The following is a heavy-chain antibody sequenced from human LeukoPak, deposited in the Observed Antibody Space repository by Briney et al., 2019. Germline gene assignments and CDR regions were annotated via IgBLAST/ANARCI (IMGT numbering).Heavy chain of an antibody. J-gene: IGHJ4*02. CDR1: GFIFSDFS. Sequence: GGSLRLSCTVSGFIFSDFSMSWVRQAPGKGLEWVAKMSEDGNEIFYVDSVKGRFTISRDNTKKSLYLQLNSLRPEDLAVYYCARPRGCGSARCNNFDYWGQGTLVTVSS. CDR3: ARPRGCGSARCNNFDY. V-gene: IGHV3-7*01. CDR2: MSEDGNEI. D-gene: IGHD2-2*01.